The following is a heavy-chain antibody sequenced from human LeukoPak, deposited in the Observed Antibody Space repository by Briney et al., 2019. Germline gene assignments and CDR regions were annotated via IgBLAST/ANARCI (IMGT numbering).Heavy chain of an antibody. Sequence: PSETLSLTCTVSGXSISPFYWNWIRQPPGKGLEWIGEINHSGSTNYNPSLKSRVSISVDSSKNQFSLKVSSVTAADTAVYYCARGSDTAAGLYWGQGTLVTVSS. CDR3: ARGSDTAAGLY. CDR2: INHSGST. J-gene: IGHJ4*02. V-gene: IGHV4-34*01. CDR1: GXSISPFY. D-gene: IGHD6-13*01.